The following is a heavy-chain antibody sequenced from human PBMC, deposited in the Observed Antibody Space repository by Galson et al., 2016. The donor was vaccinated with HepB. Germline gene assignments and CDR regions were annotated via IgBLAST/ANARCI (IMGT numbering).Heavy chain of an antibody. CDR2: ISCDGTNN. D-gene: IGHD3-16*02. V-gene: IGHV3-30-3*01. Sequence: SLRLSCAASGFTFSSYATHWVRQAPGKGLEWVAAISCDGTNNFCADSVKGRFTISRDNSKNTLYLQMDSLRAEDTAVYYCARDDDYVWGTYRYTCTAPQYYFDYWGQGTLVTVSS. J-gene: IGHJ4*02. CDR1: GFTFSSYA. CDR3: ARDDDYVWGTYRYTCTAPQYYFDY.